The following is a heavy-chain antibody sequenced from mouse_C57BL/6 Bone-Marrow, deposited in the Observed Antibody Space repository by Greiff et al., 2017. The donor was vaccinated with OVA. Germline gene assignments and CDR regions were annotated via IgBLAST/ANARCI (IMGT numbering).Heavy chain of an antibody. J-gene: IGHJ3*01. CDR3: ARFPYYYGSSYGFAY. CDR1: GFTFSSYA. CDR2: ISDGGSYT. Sequence: EVKLQESGGGLVKPGGSLKLSCAASGFTFSSYAMSWVRQTPEKRLEWVATISDGGSYTYYPDNVKGRFTISRDNAKNNLYLQMSHLKSEDTAMYYCARFPYYYGSSYGFAYWGQGTLVTVSA. V-gene: IGHV5-4*03. D-gene: IGHD1-1*01.